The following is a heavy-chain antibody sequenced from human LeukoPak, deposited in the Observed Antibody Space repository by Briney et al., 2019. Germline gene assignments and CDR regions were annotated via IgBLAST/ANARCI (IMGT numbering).Heavy chain of an antibody. D-gene: IGHD6-19*01. Sequence: PGGSLRLSCTASGFTFCDDAMSWVRQALGKGLEWVGFIRSKAYGGTTEYAASVKGRFTISRDDSTSIAYLQMNSLKTEDTAVYYCTRQWQNYYYYYMDVWGKGNTVTVSS. CDR3: TRQWQNYYYYYMDV. CDR2: IRSKAYGGTT. CDR1: GFTFCDDA. J-gene: IGHJ6*03. V-gene: IGHV3-49*04.